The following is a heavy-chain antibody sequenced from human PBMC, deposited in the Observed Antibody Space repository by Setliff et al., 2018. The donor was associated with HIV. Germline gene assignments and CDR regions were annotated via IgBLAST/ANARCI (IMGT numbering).Heavy chain of an antibody. D-gene: IGHD5-12*01. J-gene: IGHJ4*02. V-gene: IGHV4-38-2*02. Sequence: PSETLSLTCAVSGYSINSGYYWGWIRQPPGKGLEWIGNIYHSGNTYYNPSPKSRVTISVDTSKNQFSLKLSSVTAADTAVYYCARDSGYSGYVDYWGQGTLVTVSS. CDR1: GYSINSGYY. CDR3: ARDSGYSGYVDY. CDR2: IYHSGNT.